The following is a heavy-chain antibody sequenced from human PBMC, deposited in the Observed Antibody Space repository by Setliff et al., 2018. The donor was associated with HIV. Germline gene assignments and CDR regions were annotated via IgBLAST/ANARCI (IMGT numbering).Heavy chain of an antibody. Sequence: GESLKISSKGSGYSFPSHWIGWVRQMPGKGLEWMGIIYPGDSDTRYSPSFQGQVIISADKSFSTADLQWSSLKASDTAMYYCARGGVVGGTPFGPNAPPYFDYWGQGTLVTVSS. D-gene: IGHD2-15*01. CDR1: GYSFPSHW. J-gene: IGHJ4*02. V-gene: IGHV5-51*01. CDR2: IYPGDSDT. CDR3: ARGGVVGGTPFGPNAPPYFDY.